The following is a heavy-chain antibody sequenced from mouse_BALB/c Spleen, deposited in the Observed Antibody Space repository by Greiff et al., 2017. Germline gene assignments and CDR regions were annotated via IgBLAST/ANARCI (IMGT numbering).Heavy chain of an antibody. CDR3: ARPGGYAMDY. CDR1: GYSFTSYW. J-gene: IGHJ4*01. CDR2: IDPSDSET. Sequence: QVQLQQSGPQLVRPGASVKISCKASGYSFTSYWMHWVKQRPGQGLEWIGMIDPSDSETRLNQKFKDKATLTVDKSSSTAYMQLSSPTSEDSAVYYCARPGGYAMDYWGQGTSVTVSS. V-gene: IGHV1S126*01.